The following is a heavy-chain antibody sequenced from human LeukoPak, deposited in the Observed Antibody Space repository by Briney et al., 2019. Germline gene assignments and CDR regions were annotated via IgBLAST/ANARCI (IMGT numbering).Heavy chain of an antibody. CDR3: ASTVDTAMVNRNFDY. CDR2: ISSSSSYI. Sequence: GGSLRLSWAASGFTFSSYSMNWVRQAPGKGLGWVSSISSSSSYIYYADSVKGRFTISRDNAKNSLYLQMNSLRAEDTAVYYCASTVDTAMVNRNFDYWGQGTLVTVSS. J-gene: IGHJ4*02. D-gene: IGHD5-18*01. CDR1: GFTFSSYS. V-gene: IGHV3-21*01.